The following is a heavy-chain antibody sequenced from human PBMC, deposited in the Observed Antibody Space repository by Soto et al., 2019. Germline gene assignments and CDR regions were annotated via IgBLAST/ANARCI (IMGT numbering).Heavy chain of an antibody. Sequence: GGSLRLSCAASGFTFSTYAMHWVRQAPGKGLEWVAVISYDGSNEYYVDSVKGRFTISRDNSKNTLYLQMNSLRGEDTAVYYCAKSSGQWLVRGWFDPWGQGTLGTVSS. D-gene: IGHD6-19*01. CDR1: GFTFSTYA. CDR2: ISYDGSNE. J-gene: IGHJ5*02. V-gene: IGHV3-30-3*02. CDR3: AKSSGQWLVRGWFDP.